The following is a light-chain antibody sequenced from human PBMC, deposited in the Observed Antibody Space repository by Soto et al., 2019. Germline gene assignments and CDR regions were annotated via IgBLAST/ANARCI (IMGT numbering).Light chain of an antibody. Sequence: QSVLTQPASVSGSPGQSITISCTGTRSDVGGYNYVSWYQQHPGKAPKLMIYDVSNRPSGVSNRFSGSKSGNTASLTISGLQAEDEADEYCSSYTSSSTVVFGGGTKLTVL. V-gene: IGLV2-14*01. CDR1: RSDVGGYNY. CDR3: SSYTSSSTVV. CDR2: DVS. J-gene: IGLJ2*01.